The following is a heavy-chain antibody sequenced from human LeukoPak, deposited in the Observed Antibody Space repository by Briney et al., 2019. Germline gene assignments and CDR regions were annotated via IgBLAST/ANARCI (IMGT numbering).Heavy chain of an antibody. CDR1: GGSISSSSYY. V-gene: IGHV4-39*07. CDR2: IYYSGST. CDR3: ARASRGYSYGDAFDI. Sequence: SETLSLTCTVSGGSISSSSYYWGWIRQPPGKGLEWIGSIYYSGSTYYNPSLESRVTISVDTSKNQFSLKLSSVTAADTAVYYCARASRGYSYGDAFDIWGQGTMVTVSS. D-gene: IGHD5-18*01. J-gene: IGHJ3*02.